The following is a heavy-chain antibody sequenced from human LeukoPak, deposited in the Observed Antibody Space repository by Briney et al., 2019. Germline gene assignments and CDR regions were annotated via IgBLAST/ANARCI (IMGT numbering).Heavy chain of an antibody. CDR1: GFGFSRNG. CDR3: AKHYADTSTYSYFDL. V-gene: IGHV3-23*01. D-gene: IGHD2/OR15-2a*01. CDR2: LSSSGGGT. Sequence: HSGGSLRLSCVASGFGFSRNGMSWVRQTPGKGLQWIPSLSSSGGGTYYADSVNGRFTISRDNSKNILYLHMNSLTVEDSAVYYCAKHYADTSTYSYFDLWGQGTLVTVSS. J-gene: IGHJ4*02.